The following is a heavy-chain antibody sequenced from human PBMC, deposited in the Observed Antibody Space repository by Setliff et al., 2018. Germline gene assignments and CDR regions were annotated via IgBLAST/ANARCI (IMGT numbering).Heavy chain of an antibody. CDR1: GFTFSSYA. CDR3: ARDGGEY. Sequence: PGGSLRLSCAASGFTFSSYAMSWVRQAPGKGLEWVANIKQDGSEKYYVDSVKGRFTISRDASKNTLYLQMNSLRAEDTAVYYCARDGGEYWGQGTLVTVSS. J-gene: IGHJ4*02. CDR2: IKQDGSEK. V-gene: IGHV3-7*01. D-gene: IGHD3-16*01.